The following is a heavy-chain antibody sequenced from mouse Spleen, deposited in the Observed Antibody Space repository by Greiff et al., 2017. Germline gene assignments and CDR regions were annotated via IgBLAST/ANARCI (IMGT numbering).Heavy chain of an antibody. D-gene: IGHD2-1*01. CDR2: IDPSDSYT. CDR1: GYTFTSYW. J-gene: IGHJ2*01. CDR3: VRAPLSTEN. V-gene: IGHV1-50*01. Sequence: VKLQQPGAELVKPGASVKLSCKASGYTFTSYWMQWVKQRPGQGLEWIGEIDPSDSYTNYNQKFKGKATLTVDTSSSTAYMQLSSLTSEDSAVYYSVRAPLSTENWGEGTTLSVSP.